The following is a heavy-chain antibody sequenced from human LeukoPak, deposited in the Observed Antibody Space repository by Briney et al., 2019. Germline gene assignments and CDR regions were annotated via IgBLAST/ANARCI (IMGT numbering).Heavy chain of an antibody. CDR1: GFTFSSYG. CDR2: IWYDGSNK. CDR3: ARTAGYNYWFDY. V-gene: IGHV3-33*01. D-gene: IGHD5-24*01. Sequence: GSLRLSCAASGFTFSSYGMHWVRQAPGKGLEWVAVIWYDGSNKYYADSVKGRFTISRDNSKNTLYPQMNSLRAEDTAVYYCARTAGYNYWFDYWGQGTLVTVSS. J-gene: IGHJ5*01.